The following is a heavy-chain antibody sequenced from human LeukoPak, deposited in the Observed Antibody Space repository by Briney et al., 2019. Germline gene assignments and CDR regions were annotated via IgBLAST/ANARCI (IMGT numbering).Heavy chain of an antibody. CDR3: ASVCSGGSCYANGYYFES. V-gene: IGHV3-7*01. Sequence: PGGSLRLSCAASGFTFSIYWMSWVRQAPGKGLEWVANIKQDGSEKYYVDSVEGRFTISKDNAKNSLYLQMNSLRAEDTAVYYCASVCSGGSCYANGYYFESWGQGTLVTVSS. CDR1: GFTFSIYW. J-gene: IGHJ4*02. D-gene: IGHD2-15*01. CDR2: IKQDGSEK.